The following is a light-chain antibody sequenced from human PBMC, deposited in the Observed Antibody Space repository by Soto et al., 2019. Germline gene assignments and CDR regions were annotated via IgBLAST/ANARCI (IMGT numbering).Light chain of an antibody. CDR3: QQSYNTLIT. J-gene: IGKJ5*01. V-gene: IGKV1-39*01. Sequence: DIQMTQSPSSLSASVGDRVTITCRASQGMSSYLAWYQQKPGKAPKRLIYAASTLQGGVPSRFSGSGSGTDFTLTINSLQAEDFATYYCQQSYNTLITFGHGTRLEIK. CDR2: AAS. CDR1: QGMSSY.